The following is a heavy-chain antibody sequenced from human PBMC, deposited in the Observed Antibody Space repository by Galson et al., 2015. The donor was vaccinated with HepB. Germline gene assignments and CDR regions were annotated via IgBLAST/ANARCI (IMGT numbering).Heavy chain of an antibody. V-gene: IGHV3-30-3*01. J-gene: IGHJ4*02. Sequence: SLRLSCAASGFTFSSYAMHWVRQAPGKGLEWVAVISYDGSNKYYADSVKGRFTISRDNSKNTLYLQMNSLRAEDTAVYYCAKDMGATTYDYSDYWGQGTLVTVSS. CDR2: ISYDGSNK. D-gene: IGHD3-16*01. CDR3: AKDMGATTYDYSDY. CDR1: GFTFSSYA.